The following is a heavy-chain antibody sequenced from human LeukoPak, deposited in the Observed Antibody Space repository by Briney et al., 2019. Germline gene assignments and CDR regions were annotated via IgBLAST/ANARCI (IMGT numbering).Heavy chain of an antibody. CDR3: ASYGSGSYRASDY. CDR1: GGSVSGGDCY. D-gene: IGHD3-10*01. V-gene: IGHV4-30-4*01. J-gene: IGHJ4*02. Sequence: SQTLSLTCTVSGGSVSGGDCYWSWIRQPPGKGLEWIGYIYYSGTTFYNPSLKSRVTISVDTSRNQFSLKLSSVTAADTAVYYCASYGSGSYRASDYWGQGTLVTVSS. CDR2: IYYSGTT.